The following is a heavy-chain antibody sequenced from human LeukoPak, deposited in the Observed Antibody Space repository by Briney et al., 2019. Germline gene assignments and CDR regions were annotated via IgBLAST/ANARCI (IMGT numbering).Heavy chain of an antibody. CDR2: IKEDGSEK. J-gene: IGHJ6*02. D-gene: IGHD1-26*01. V-gene: IGHV3-7*01. Sequence: TGGSLRLSCAASGFTFSSYWMSWVRQAPGKGLEWVANIKEDGSEKQYVDSVKGRFTISRDNAKNSLYLQMNSLRAEDTAVYYCAKDRDLVRSYGMDVWGQGTTVTVSS. CDR1: GFTFSSYW. CDR3: AKDRDLVRSYGMDV.